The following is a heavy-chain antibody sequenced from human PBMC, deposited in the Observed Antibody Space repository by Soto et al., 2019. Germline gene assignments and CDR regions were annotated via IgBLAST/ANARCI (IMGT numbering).Heavy chain of an antibody. V-gene: IGHV3-7*03. J-gene: IGHJ4*02. Sequence: GGSLRLSCEASGFTFSSYWMSWFRQAPGRGLEWVANIKQDGSEKYYVDSVKGRFTISRDNAKNSLYLQMNSMRAEDTAVYYCARDDEEHWGSSDYWGQGTLVTVSS. CDR2: IKQDGSEK. D-gene: IGHD7-27*01. CDR1: GFTFSSYW. CDR3: ARDDEEHWGSSDY.